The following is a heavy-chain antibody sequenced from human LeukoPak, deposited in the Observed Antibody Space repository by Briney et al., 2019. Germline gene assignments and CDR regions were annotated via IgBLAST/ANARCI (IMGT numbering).Heavy chain of an antibody. CDR3: ARVSYYGSGIYGYFDY. D-gene: IGHD3-10*01. CDR1: GFTFSDYY. J-gene: IGHJ4*02. Sequence: GGSLRLSCAASGFTFSDYYMSWIRQAPGKGLEGVSYISSSGSTIYYADSVKGRFTISRDNAKNSLYLQMNSLRAEDTAVYYCARVSYYGSGIYGYFDYWGQGTLVTVSS. V-gene: IGHV3-11*01. CDR2: ISSSGSTI.